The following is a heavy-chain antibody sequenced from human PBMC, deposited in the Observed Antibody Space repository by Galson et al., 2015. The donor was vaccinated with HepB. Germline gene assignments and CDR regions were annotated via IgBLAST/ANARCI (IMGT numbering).Heavy chain of an antibody. J-gene: IGHJ4*02. CDR1: GYTFSTYG. D-gene: IGHD3-10*01. Sequence: SVKVSCKASGYTFSTYGITWVRQAPGQGLEWMGWINTNTGNPMYAQDFTGRFVFSLDTSATTAFLQISSLKAEDSAVYYCARDGYYYGSGSYWDSWGQGTLVTVSS. CDR2: INTNTGNP. V-gene: IGHV7-4-1*02. CDR3: ARDGYYYGSGSYWDS.